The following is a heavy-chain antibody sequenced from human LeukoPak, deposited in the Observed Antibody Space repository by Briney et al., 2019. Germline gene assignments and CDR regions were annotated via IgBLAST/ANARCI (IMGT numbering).Heavy chain of an antibody. Sequence: SVKVSCKASGGTFSSYAIGWVRQAPGQGLEWMGRIIPILGIANYAQKFQGRVTITADKSTSTAYMELSSLRSEDTAVYYCAQGYYYGSGSPTPYYYYGMDVWGQGTTVTVSS. CDR3: AQGYYYGSGSPTPYYYYGMDV. J-gene: IGHJ6*02. CDR1: GGTFSSYA. CDR2: IIPILGIA. V-gene: IGHV1-69*04. D-gene: IGHD3-10*01.